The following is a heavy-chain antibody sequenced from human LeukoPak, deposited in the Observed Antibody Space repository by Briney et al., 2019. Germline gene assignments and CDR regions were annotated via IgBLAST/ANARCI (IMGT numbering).Heavy chain of an antibody. V-gene: IGHV7-4-1*02. CDR3: AIMITFGGVMTPDY. CDR2: INTNTGNP. J-gene: IGHJ4*02. D-gene: IGHD3-16*01. CDR1: GYTFTSYA. Sequence: AASVKVSCKASGYTFTSYAMNWVRQAPGQGLEWMGWINTNTGNPTYARGFTGRFVFSLDTSVRTAYLQISSLKAEDTAVYYCAIMITFGGVMTPDYWGQGTLVTVSS.